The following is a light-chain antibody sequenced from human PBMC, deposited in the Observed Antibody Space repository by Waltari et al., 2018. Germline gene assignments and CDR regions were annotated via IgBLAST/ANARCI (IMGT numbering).Light chain of an antibody. CDR1: QSVRTY. CDR3: QLRSKWLRT. V-gene: IGKV3-11*01. J-gene: IGKJ1*01. CDR2: DAA. Sequence: EIVLTQSPATLSLSPGERATLSCRASQSVRTYLAWYTQKPGQAPRLLIYDAATRATAIPARFSGSGSGTDFTLTISSLEPEDFAVYYCQLRSKWLRTFGQGTKVEV.